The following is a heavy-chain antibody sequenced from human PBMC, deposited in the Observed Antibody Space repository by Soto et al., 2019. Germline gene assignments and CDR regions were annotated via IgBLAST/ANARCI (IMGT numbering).Heavy chain of an antibody. CDR2: ISSSSSTI. V-gene: IGHV3-48*02. CDR1: GFTFSSYS. Sequence: GGSLRLSCAASGFTFSSYSMNWVRQAPGKGLEWVSYISSSSSTIYYADSVKGRFTISRDNAKNSLYLQMNSLRDEDTAVYYCARDVGYYSNYEFGIVVGPHDYYYYGMDVWGQGTTVTVSS. J-gene: IGHJ6*02. CDR3: ARDVGYYSNYEFGIVVGPHDYYYYGMDV. D-gene: IGHD4-4*01.